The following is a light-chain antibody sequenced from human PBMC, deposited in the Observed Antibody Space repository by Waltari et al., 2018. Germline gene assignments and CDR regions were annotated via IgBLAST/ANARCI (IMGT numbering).Light chain of an antibody. CDR1: RGHSKNV. V-gene: IGLV4-69*02. J-gene: IGLJ3*02. CDR2: VNSNGSH. CDR3: QTGGHGTWV. Sequence: QLVLTQSPSASASLGASVKLTCTLRRGHSKNVIAWHQQQPEKGPRYLMKVNSNGSHSKGDEIPDRFSGSSSGAERYLTISSLQSEDEADYYCQTGGHGTWVFGGGTKLTVL.